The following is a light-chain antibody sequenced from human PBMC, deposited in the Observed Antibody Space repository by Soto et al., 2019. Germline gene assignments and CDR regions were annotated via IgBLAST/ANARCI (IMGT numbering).Light chain of an antibody. V-gene: IGKV3-20*01. CDR1: QSVSSTY. CDR2: GAS. J-gene: IGKJ5*01. Sequence: EIVLTQSRGTLSCSPGERASLSCRASQSVSSTYLAWCQQKPGQAPRLLIYGASTRATGIPDRFSGTGSGTDFTLTISRLEPEDFAVYYCQHFGDSPITFGQGTRLEIK. CDR3: QHFGDSPIT.